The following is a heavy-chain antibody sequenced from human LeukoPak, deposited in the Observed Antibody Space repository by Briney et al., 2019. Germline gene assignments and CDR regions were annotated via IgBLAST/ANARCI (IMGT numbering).Heavy chain of an antibody. CDR1: GFTFSSYE. D-gene: IGHD3-3*01. V-gene: IGHV3-21*01. CDR3: ARDPMLRFLEWGIIDY. CDR2: ISSSSSYI. J-gene: IGHJ4*02. Sequence: PGGSLRLSCEASGFTFSSYEMNWVRQAPGKGLEWVSSISSSSSYIYYADSVKGRFTISRDNAKNSLYLQMNSLRAEDTAVYYCARDPMLRFLEWGIIDYWGQGTLVTVSS.